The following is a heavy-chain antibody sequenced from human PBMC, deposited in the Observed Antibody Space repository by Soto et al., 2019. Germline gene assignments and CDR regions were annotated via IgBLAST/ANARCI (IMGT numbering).Heavy chain of an antibody. CDR2: ISSSNSYI. J-gene: IGHJ4*02. D-gene: IGHD1-1*01. CDR1: GFTFSSYS. CDR3: ARDKPGHYSTTGTTFDY. Sequence: GGSLRLSCAASGFTFSSYSMNWVRQAPGKGLEWVSSISSSNSYIYYADSVKGRFTFSRENAKNSLYLQRNSLRAEDKAVYYCARDKPGHYSTTGTTFDYWGQGTLVTVSS. V-gene: IGHV3-21*01.